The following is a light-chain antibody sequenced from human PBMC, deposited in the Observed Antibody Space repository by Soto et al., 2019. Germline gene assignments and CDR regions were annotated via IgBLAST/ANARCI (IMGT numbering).Light chain of an antibody. CDR2: GAS. J-gene: IGKJ4*01. Sequence: DIQMTQSPSSLSASIGDRITITCRASQSISTYLNWYQQKPGKAPRLLIYGASTLQNGVPSRFSGSGSATDYTLTSSSLPPEDFATYYCQQSFITPPLTFGGGTKVAMK. CDR3: QQSFITPPLT. V-gene: IGKV1-39*01. CDR1: QSISTY.